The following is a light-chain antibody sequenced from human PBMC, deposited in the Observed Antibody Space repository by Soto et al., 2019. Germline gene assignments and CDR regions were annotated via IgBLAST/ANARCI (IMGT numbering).Light chain of an antibody. CDR2: KAS. CDR3: QQFNSYPIT. V-gene: IGKV1-5*03. CDR1: QTISSW. J-gene: IGKJ5*01. Sequence: DIQMTQSPSTLSGSVGDRVTITGRASQTISSWLAWYQQKPGKAPKLLIYKASTLKSGVPSRFSGSGSGTEFTLTISSLQPEDFATYYCQQFNSYPITFGQGTRLEIK.